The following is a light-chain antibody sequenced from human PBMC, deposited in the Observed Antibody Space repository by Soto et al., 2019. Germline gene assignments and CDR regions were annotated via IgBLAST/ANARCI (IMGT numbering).Light chain of an antibody. CDR3: QQFSSYPLT. V-gene: IGKV3-20*01. CDR2: GAS. CDR1: QSVSSSY. Sequence: EIVLTQSPGTLSLSPGERATLSCRASQSVSSSYLAWYQQKPGQAPRLLIYGASSRATGIPDRFGGSGSGTDFTLTISRLEPEDFAVYYCQQFSSYPLTFGGGTKVEIK. J-gene: IGKJ4*01.